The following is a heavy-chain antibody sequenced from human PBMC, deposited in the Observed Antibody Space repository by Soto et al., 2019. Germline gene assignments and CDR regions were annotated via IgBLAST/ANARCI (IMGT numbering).Heavy chain of an antibody. V-gene: IGHV4-30-2*01. Sequence: SETLSLTCAVSGGSISSGCYSWSWIRQPPGKGLEWIGYIYHSGSTYYNPSLKSRVTISVDRSKNQFSLKLSSVTAADTAVYYCARGPPFGYWGQGTLVTVSS. CDR3: ARGPPFGY. J-gene: IGHJ4*02. CDR1: GGSISSGCYS. CDR2: IYHSGST. D-gene: IGHD3-10*01.